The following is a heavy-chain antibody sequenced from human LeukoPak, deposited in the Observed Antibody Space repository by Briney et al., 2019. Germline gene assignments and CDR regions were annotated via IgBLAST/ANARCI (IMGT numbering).Heavy chain of an antibody. CDR1: GGSISSGSYY. J-gene: IGHJ4*02. D-gene: IGHD6-13*01. CDR2: INHSGST. V-gene: IGHV4-61*10. CDR3: ARGAESAANDY. Sequence: PSETLSLTCTVSGGSISSGSYYWSWIRQPAGKGLEWIGEINHSGSTNYNPSLKSRVTISVDTSKNQFSLKLSSVTAADTAVYYCARGAESAANDYWGQGTLVTVSS.